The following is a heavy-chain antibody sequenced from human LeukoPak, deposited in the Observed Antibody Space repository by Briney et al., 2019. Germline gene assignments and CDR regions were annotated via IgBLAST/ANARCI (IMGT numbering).Heavy chain of an antibody. CDR1: GYTFTSYD. Sequence: ASVKVSCKASGYTFTSYDINWVRQATGQGLEWMGWMNPNSGNTNYAQKLQGRVTMTTDTSTSTAYMELRSLRSDDTAVYYCARDRGIVGAVDAFDIWGQGTMVTVSS. J-gene: IGHJ3*02. D-gene: IGHD1-26*01. CDR3: ARDRGIVGAVDAFDI. V-gene: IGHV1-18*01. CDR2: MNPNSGNT.